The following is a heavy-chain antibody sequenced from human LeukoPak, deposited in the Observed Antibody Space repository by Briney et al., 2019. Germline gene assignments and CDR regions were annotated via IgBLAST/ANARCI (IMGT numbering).Heavy chain of an antibody. CDR3: ASDSYSPEYFQH. V-gene: IGHV3-66*01. CDR1: GFSVSNNY. D-gene: IGHD2-15*01. J-gene: IGHJ1*01. Sequence: GGSLRLFCAASGFSVSNNYMSWVRQAPGKGLEWGSDIYSGGSTFYADSVKGKFTISRDNSKNTLYLQMNSLRAEDTAVYYCASDSYSPEYFQHWGQGTLVTVSS. CDR2: IYSGGST.